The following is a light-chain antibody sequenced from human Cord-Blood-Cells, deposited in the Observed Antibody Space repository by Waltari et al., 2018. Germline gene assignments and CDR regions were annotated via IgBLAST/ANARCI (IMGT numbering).Light chain of an antibody. Sequence: QSVLTQPPSVSGAPGQRVTISCTGSSSTIGAGYAVHWYQQLPGTAPKRLIYGNSNRPSGVPDRFSGSKSGTSASLAITGLQAEDEADYYCQSYDSSLSGVVFGGGTKLTVL. V-gene: IGLV1-40*01. CDR2: GNS. CDR3: QSYDSSLSGVV. CDR1: SSTIGAGYA. J-gene: IGLJ2*01.